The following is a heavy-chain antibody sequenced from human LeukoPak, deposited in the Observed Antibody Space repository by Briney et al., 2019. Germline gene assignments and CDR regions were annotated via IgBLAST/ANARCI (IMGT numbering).Heavy chain of an antibody. Sequence: ASVKVSCKASGYTFTSCGISWVRQAPGQGLEWMGWISAYNGNTNYAQKLQGRVTMTTDTSTSTAYMELRSLRSDDTAVYYCARDREYDFWSGYYTYFDYWGQGTLVTVSS. J-gene: IGHJ4*02. CDR3: ARDREYDFWSGYYTYFDY. D-gene: IGHD3-3*01. CDR2: ISAYNGNT. CDR1: GYTFTSCG. V-gene: IGHV1-18*01.